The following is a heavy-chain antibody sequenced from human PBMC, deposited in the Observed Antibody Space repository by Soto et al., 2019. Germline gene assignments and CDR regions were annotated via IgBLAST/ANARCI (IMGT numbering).Heavy chain of an antibody. CDR2: IFSNGEK. CDR3: ARVTYYFDSSGYQGIDY. CDR1: GFLLSNARVG. J-gene: IGHJ4*02. V-gene: IGHV2-26*01. D-gene: IGHD3-22*01. Sequence: QVTLKESGPVLVKPTETLTLTCTVSGFLLSNARVGVSWIRQPPGKALEWLAHIFSNGEKAYSTSLKSRLTISKXXSXSXXVLTMTNMDPVDTGTYYCARVTYYFDSSGYQGIDYWGQGTLVTVSS.